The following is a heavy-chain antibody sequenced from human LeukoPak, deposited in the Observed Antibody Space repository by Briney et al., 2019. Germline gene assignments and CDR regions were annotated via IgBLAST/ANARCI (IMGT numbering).Heavy chain of an antibody. CDR2: IRSKPNNYAT. Sequence: RGSLRLSCAASGFTFSGSAMHWVRQASGKGLEWVGYIRSKPNNYATAYAASVKGRFTISRDDSKNTAYLQMNSLRVDDTAVYYCATPDVRLRYFDWSPNEWGQGTLVTVSS. J-gene: IGHJ4*02. CDR3: ATPDVRLRYFDWSPNE. V-gene: IGHV3-73*01. D-gene: IGHD3-9*01. CDR1: GFTFSGSA.